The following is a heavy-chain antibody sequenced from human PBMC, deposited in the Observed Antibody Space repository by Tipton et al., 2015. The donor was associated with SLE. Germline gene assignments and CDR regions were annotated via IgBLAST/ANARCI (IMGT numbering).Heavy chain of an antibody. V-gene: IGHV4-4*08. CDR1: RGSISGYY. D-gene: IGHD6-25*01. J-gene: IGHJ4*02. CDR3: ARFSTGYSSGWHYFDY. Sequence: LRLSCTLSRGSISGYYWSWIRQPPGKGLEWIGRIYTSGSTNYNPSLKSRVTISVDTSKNQFSLKVTSVTAADTGVYYCARFSTGYSSGWHYFDYWGQGTLVTVSS. CDR2: IYTSGST.